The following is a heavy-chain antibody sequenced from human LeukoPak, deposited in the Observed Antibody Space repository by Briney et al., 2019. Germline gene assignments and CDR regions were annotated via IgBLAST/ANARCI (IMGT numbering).Heavy chain of an antibody. J-gene: IGHJ6*03. CDR2: ISSNGTTR. V-gene: IGHV3-48*01. CDR3: ARDAIMGV. Sequence: GGSLRLSCAASGFTFSTYSMNWVRQAPGKGLEWVSYISSNGTTRYYADSVKGRFTISRDNAKNSLYLQMNSLRAEDTAVYYCARDAIMGVWGKGTTVTVSS. CDR1: GFTFSTYS. D-gene: IGHD2-2*01.